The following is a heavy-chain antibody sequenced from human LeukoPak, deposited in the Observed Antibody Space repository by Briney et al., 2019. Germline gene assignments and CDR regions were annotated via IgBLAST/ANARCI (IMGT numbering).Heavy chain of an antibody. CDR3: ARSLNYYDSSGYSS. V-gene: IGHV1-69*04. D-gene: IGHD3-22*01. CDR1: GGTFSSYA. J-gene: IGHJ4*02. CDR2: IIPILGIA. Sequence: SVKVSCKASGGTFSSYAISWVRQAPGQVLEWMGRIIPILGIANYAQKFQGRVTITADKSTSTAYMELSSLRSEDTAVYYCARSLNYYDSSGYSSWGQGTLVTVSS.